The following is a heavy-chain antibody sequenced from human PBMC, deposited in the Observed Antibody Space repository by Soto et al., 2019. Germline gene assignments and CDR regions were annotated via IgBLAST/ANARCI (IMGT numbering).Heavy chain of an antibody. D-gene: IGHD6-19*01. CDR1: GGSISSSSYY. CDR2: IYYSGST. CDR3: ARSGARVAGPSYYYYYGMDV. V-gene: IGHV4-39*01. J-gene: IGHJ6*02. Sequence: SETLSLTCTVSGGSISSSSYYWGWIRQPPGKGLEWIGSIYYSGSTYYNPSLKSRVTISVDTSKNQFSLKLSSVTAADTAVYYCARSGARVAGPSYYYYYGMDVWGQGTTVT.